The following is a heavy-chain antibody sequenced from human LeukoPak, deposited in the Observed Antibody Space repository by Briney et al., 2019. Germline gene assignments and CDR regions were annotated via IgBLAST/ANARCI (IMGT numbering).Heavy chain of an antibody. D-gene: IGHD5-18*01. V-gene: IGHV3-21*01. Sequence: GGSLRLSCAASGFTFSSYSMNWVRQAPGRGLEWVSSISSSSSYIYYADSVKGRFTISRDNAKNSLYLQMNSLRAEDTAVYYCAREGGLQLWGFGYWGQGTLVTVSS. J-gene: IGHJ4*02. CDR2: ISSSSSYI. CDR1: GFTFSSYS. CDR3: AREGGLQLWGFGY.